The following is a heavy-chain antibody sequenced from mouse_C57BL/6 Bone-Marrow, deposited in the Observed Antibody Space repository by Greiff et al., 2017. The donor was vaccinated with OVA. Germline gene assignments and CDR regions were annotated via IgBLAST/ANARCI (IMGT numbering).Heavy chain of an antibody. CDR1: GFTFSDYG. J-gene: IGHJ4*01. D-gene: IGHD4-1*01. CDR3: AKGANWDAYYAMDY. Sequence: EVKLMESGGGLVKPGGSLKLSCAASGFTFSDYGMHWVRQAPEKGLEWVAYISSGSSTIYYADTVKGRFTISRDNAKNTLFLQMTSLRSEDTAMYYCAKGANWDAYYAMDYWGQGTSVTVSS. CDR2: ISSGSSTI. V-gene: IGHV5-17*01.